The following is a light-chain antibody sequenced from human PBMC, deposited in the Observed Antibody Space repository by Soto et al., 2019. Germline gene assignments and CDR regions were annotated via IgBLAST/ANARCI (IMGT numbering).Light chain of an antibody. V-gene: IGKV3-20*01. J-gene: IGKJ5*01. CDR2: GAS. Sequence: EIVMTQSPATLSVSPGEKATLSCSASQSVSSSYLAWYQQKPGQAPRLLIDGASSRATGVPDRFSGTGSGTDFTLTISRLEPEDFAVFYCQQYGDSPITFGQGTRLEIK. CDR3: QQYGDSPIT. CDR1: QSVSSSY.